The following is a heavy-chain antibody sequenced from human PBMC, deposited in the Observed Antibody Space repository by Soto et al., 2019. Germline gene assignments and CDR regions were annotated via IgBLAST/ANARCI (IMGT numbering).Heavy chain of an antibody. D-gene: IGHD3-9*01. CDR2: INPNSGGT. Sequence: ASVKVSCKASGYTFTGYYMHWVRQAPGQGLEWMGWINPNSGGTNYAQKFQGWVTMTRDTSISTAYMELSRLRSDDTAVYYCARGLNYDILTGYYTADYYGMDVWGQGTTVTVSS. CDR3: ARGLNYDILTGYYTADYYGMDV. CDR1: GYTFTGYY. J-gene: IGHJ6*02. V-gene: IGHV1-2*04.